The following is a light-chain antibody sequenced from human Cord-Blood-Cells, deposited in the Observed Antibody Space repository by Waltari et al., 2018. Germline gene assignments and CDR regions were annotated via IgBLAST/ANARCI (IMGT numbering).Light chain of an antibody. CDR1: QSVSSN. Sequence: IVMTQSPAPLSVSPGDRATLSCRASQSVSSNLAWYQQKPRQAPRLLIYGASTRASCIPARFSGSGSGTEFTLTISSLQSEDFAVYYCQQYNNWPPWTFGQGTKVEIK. CDR2: GAS. V-gene: IGKV3-15*01. J-gene: IGKJ1*01. CDR3: QQYNNWPPWT.